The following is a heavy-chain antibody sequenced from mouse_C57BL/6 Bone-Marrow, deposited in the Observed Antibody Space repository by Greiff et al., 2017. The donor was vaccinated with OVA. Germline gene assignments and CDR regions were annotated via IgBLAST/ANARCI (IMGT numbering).Heavy chain of an antibody. V-gene: IGHV5-9*01. CDR2: ISGGGGNT. CDR1: GFTFSSYT. Sequence: EVKLMESGGGLVKPGGSLKLSCAASGFTFSSYTMSWVRQTPEKRLEWVATISGGGGNTYYPDSVTGRFTISSDNAKNTLYQQMSSLRSEDAALYYCARRSSGYVPWFAYWGQGTLVTVSA. CDR3: ARRSSGYVPWFAY. D-gene: IGHD3-2*02. J-gene: IGHJ3*01.